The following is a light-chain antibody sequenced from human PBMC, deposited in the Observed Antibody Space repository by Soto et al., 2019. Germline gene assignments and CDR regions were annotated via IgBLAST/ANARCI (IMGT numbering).Light chain of an antibody. J-gene: IGKJ5*01. CDR2: GAS. CDR1: QSVSSN. V-gene: IGKV3D-15*01. CDR3: QQRHMWPIT. Sequence: EIVMTQSPATLSVSPGERATLSCRASQSVSSNLAWYQQKPGQAPRLLIYGASSRATGIPDRFSGRGSGTDFTLTISSLEPEDSAVYYCQQRHMWPITFGQGTRLEIK.